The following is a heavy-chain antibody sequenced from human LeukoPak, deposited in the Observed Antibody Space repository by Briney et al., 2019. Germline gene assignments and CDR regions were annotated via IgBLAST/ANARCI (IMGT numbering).Heavy chain of an antibody. CDR1: GGTFSSYA. D-gene: IGHD3-22*01. CDR3: AASGYSTSPLDY. Sequence: GASVKVSCKASGGTFSSYAISWVRQAPGQGLEWMGRIIPIFGTANYAQKFQGRVTITTDGSTSTAYMELSSLRSEDTAVYYCAASGYSTSPLDYWGQGTLVTVSS. CDR2: IIPIFGTA. V-gene: IGHV1-69*05. J-gene: IGHJ4*02.